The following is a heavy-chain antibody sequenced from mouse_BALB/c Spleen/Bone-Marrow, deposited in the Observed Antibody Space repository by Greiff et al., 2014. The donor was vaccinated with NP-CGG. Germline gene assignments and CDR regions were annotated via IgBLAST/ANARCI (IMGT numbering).Heavy chain of an antibody. J-gene: IGHJ3*01. CDR1: GFNIKDTY. D-gene: IGHD2-14*01. V-gene: IGHV14-3*02. Sequence: EVQLQQSGAELVKPGASVKLSCTASGFNIKDTYMHRVKQRPEQGLEWIVGIDPANGNTKYDPKFQGKATITADTSSNTAYLQLSSLTSEDTAVYYCAYYRYDEGGFAFWGQGTLVTVSA. CDR2: IDPANGNT. CDR3: AYYRYDEGGFAF.